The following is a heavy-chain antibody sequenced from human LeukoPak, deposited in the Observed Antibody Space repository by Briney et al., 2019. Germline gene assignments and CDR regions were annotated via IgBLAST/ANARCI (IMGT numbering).Heavy chain of an antibody. CDR1: GFSFIDYW. CDR2: IYPGDSDT. Sequence: GESLKISCKGSGFSFIDYWIAWVRQMPGKGLEWMGIIYPGDSDTRYSPSFQGQVTISAEKSISTAYLQWSSLKASDTAMYYCAREPADSSGLDYWGQGTLVTVSS. CDR3: AREPADSSGLDY. J-gene: IGHJ4*02. D-gene: IGHD3-22*01. V-gene: IGHV5-51*01.